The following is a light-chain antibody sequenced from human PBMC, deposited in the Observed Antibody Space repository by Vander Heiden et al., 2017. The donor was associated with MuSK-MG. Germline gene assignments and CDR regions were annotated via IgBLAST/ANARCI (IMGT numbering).Light chain of an antibody. CDR3: QQSDSTPLT. CDR1: QSISSY. CDR2: AAS. J-gene: IGKJ3*01. V-gene: IGKV1-39*01. Sequence: DIQMTQSPSSLSASVGDRVTITCRASQSISSYLNWYQQKPGKAPKLLIYAASSLQSGVPSRFSGSGSGTDSTLTISSLQPEDFATYYCQQSDSTPLTFGHGTKVDIK.